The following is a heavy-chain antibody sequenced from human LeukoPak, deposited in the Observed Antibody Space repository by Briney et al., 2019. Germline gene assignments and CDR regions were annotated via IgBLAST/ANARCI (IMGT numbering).Heavy chain of an antibody. CDR1: GFTFSTYG. D-gene: IGHD3-22*01. V-gene: IGHV3-30*03. J-gene: IGHJ4*02. CDR2: ISYDGSNK. CDR3: VRESEYYFDHSASFDY. Sequence: PGGSLRLSCAASGFTFSTYGMHWVRQAPGKGLEWVAVISYDGSNKYYVDSVKGRFTISRDNSKNTLYLQMNSLRAEDTAVYYCVRESEYYFDHSASFDYWGQGTLVTVSS.